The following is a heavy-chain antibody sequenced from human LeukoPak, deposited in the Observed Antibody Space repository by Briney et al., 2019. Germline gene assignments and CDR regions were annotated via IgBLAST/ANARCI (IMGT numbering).Heavy chain of an antibody. CDR3: ARESLLNSVNTYYYDSSGYSREENWFDP. Sequence: GGSLRLSCAASGFTFSSYSMNWVRQAPGKGLEWVSSISSSSSYIYYADSVKGRFTISRDNAKNSLYLQMNSLRAEDTAVYYCARESLLNSVNTYYYDSSGYSREENWFDPWGQGTLSPSPQ. J-gene: IGHJ5*02. D-gene: IGHD3-22*01. CDR2: ISSSSSYI. CDR1: GFTFSSYS. V-gene: IGHV3-21*01.